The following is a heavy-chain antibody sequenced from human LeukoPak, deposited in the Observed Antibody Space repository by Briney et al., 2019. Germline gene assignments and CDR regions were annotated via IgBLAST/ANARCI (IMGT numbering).Heavy chain of an antibody. V-gene: IGHV1-8*01. CDR1: GYTFTSYD. CDR2: MNPQSGYT. Sequence: ASVKVSCKASGYTFTSYDINWVRQATGQGLEWMGWMNPQSGYTGYAQKFQGRVTMTRDTSISTAYMELGSLRSEDTAMYYCARVTGSIDYWGQGTLATVSS. D-gene: IGHD1-26*01. CDR3: ARVTGSIDY. J-gene: IGHJ4*02.